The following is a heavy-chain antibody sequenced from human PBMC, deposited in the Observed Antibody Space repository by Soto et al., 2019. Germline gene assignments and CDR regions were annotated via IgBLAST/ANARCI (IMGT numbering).Heavy chain of an antibody. D-gene: IGHD3-10*01. J-gene: IGHJ6*02. V-gene: IGHV4-30-4*01. CDR3: ARRSYYGSYGLDV. CDR1: GGSISSGDHY. Sequence: PSETLSLTCTVSGGSISSGDHYWSWIRQPPGKGLGGIGYMYYSGSTYFNPSLKSRVTISVDTSKNQFSLKLGSVTAADTAVYYCARRSYYGSYGLDVWGQGTTVTVS. CDR2: MYYSGST.